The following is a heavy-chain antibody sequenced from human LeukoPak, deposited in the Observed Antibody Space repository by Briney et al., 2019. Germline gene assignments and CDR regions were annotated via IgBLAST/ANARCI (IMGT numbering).Heavy chain of an antibody. V-gene: IGHV3-74*03. D-gene: IGHD3-3*02. Sequence: PGGPLRLSCAASGFTFSSYWMHWVRQAPGKGLVWVSRINSDGSSTTYADSVKGRFAISRDNAKNTLFLQMNSLSPEDTAVYYCARDRSIEDAFDIWGQGTMVTVSS. CDR2: INSDGSST. CDR1: GFTFSSYW. J-gene: IGHJ3*02. CDR3: ARDRSIEDAFDI.